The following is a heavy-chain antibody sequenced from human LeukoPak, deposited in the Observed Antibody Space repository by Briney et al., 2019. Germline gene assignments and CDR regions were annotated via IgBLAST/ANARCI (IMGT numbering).Heavy chain of an antibody. CDR3: TGGQPIVS. D-gene: IGHD3-16*02. V-gene: IGHV3-7*01. Sequence: GESLRLSCAGSTYMFNNYWMTWVRQAPGKGLEWVANIKSDGSEKYFVDFVEGRFTIARDNAKKSLYLQMNSLRPEDTAVYYCTGGQPIVSWGQGTLVTVSS. J-gene: IGHJ4*02. CDR2: IKSDGSEK. CDR1: TYMFNNYW.